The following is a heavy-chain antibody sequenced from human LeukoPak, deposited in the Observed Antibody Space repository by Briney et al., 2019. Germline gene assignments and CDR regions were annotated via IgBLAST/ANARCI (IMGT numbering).Heavy chain of an antibody. CDR1: GFTFSGYS. CDR2: ISSSTSYI. D-gene: IGHD3-10*01. CDR3: ATDPWQGRGLLDY. J-gene: IGHJ4*02. Sequence: GGSLRLSCVGSGFTFSGYSMNWVRQAPGKGLEWVSSISSSTSYIHYADAVRGRFTISRDNAKSSVYLQMNSLRAEDTAVYYCATDPWQGRGLLDYWGQGTLVTVSS. V-gene: IGHV3-21*01.